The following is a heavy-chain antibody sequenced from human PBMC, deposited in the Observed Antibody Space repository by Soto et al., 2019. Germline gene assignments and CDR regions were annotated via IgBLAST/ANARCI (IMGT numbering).Heavy chain of an antibody. CDR2: ISAYNGNT. CDR1: GYTFTSYG. V-gene: IGHV1-18*01. J-gene: IGHJ5*02. Sequence: QVQLVQSVAEVKKPGASVKVSCKASGYTFTSYGISWVRQAPGQVLEWMGWISAYNGNTNYAQKLQGRVTMTTDTSTSTAYMELRSLRSDDTAVYYCAREVAYCSSTRCYSHPPNWFDPWGQGTLVTVSS. CDR3: AREVAYCSSTRCYSHPPNWFDP. D-gene: IGHD2-2*01.